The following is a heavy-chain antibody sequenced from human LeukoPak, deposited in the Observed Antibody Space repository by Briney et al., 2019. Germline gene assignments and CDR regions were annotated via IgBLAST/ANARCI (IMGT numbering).Heavy chain of an antibody. CDR2: FDPEDGET. CDR1: GYTLTELS. CDR3: ATDTGTLSRTVAFDI. D-gene: IGHD1-1*01. J-gene: IGHJ3*02. Sequence: SVKVSCKVSGYTLTELSMHWVRQAPGKGLEWMGGFDPEDGETIYAQKFQGTVTMTEDTSTDTAYMELSSLRSEDTAVYYCATDTGTLSRTVAFDIWGQGTMVTVSS. V-gene: IGHV1-24*01.